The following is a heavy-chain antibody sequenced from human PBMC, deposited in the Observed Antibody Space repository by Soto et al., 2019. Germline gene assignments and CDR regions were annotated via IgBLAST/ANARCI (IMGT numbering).Heavy chain of an antibody. CDR2: ISGRGGST. CDR1: GFTFSSYA. Sequence: GGSLRLSCAASGFTFSSYAMSWVRQAPGKGLEWVSAISGRGGSTYYADSVKGRFTISRDNSKNTLYLQMNSLRAEDAAVYYCAKGSSTYCTNGVCSHDYWGQGTLVTVSS. V-gene: IGHV3-23*01. CDR3: AKGSSTYCTNGVCSHDY. D-gene: IGHD2-8*01. J-gene: IGHJ4*02.